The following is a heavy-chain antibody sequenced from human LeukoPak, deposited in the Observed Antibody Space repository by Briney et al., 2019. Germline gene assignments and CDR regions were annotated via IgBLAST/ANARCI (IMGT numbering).Heavy chain of an antibody. Sequence: ASVKVSCKASGNTFTGYYMHWVRQAPGQGLEWMGRINPNSGGTNYAQKFQGRVTMTRDTSISTAYMELSRLRSDDTAVYYCASSVVSSSWNFDYWGQGTLVTVSS. J-gene: IGHJ4*02. CDR3: ASSVVSSSWNFDY. CDR1: GNTFTGYY. CDR2: INPNSGGT. V-gene: IGHV1-2*06. D-gene: IGHD6-13*01.